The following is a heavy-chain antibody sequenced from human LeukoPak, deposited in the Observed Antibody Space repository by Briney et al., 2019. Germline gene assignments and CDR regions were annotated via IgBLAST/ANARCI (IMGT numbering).Heavy chain of an antibody. Sequence: PGGSLRLSCAASGFTFSTYWMHWVRQAPGKGLVWVSRINSGGSSTSYADSVKGRFTISRDNAKNTLYLQMNSLRAEDTALYYCAREEFDSGSSLYWGQGTLVTVSS. CDR1: GFTFSTYW. CDR3: AREEFDSGSSLY. D-gene: IGHD3-10*01. CDR2: INSGGSST. J-gene: IGHJ4*02. V-gene: IGHV3-74*01.